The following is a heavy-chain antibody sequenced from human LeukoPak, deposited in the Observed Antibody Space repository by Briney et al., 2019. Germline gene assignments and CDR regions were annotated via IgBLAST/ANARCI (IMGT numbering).Heavy chain of an antibody. Sequence: KPSETLSLTCAVYGGSFSGYYWSWIRQPPGKGLEWIGEINHSGSTNYNPSLKSRVTISVDTSKNQFSLKLSSVTAADTAVYYCAREIRGYCSSTSCYTWFDPWGQGTLVTVSS. CDR3: AREIRGYCSSTSCYTWFDP. J-gene: IGHJ5*02. CDR1: GGSFSGYY. CDR2: INHSGST. V-gene: IGHV4-34*01. D-gene: IGHD2-2*02.